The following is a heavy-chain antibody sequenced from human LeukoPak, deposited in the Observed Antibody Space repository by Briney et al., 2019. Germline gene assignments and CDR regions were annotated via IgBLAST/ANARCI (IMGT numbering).Heavy chain of an antibody. CDR3: ARVRRSSLYYFDY. J-gene: IGHJ4*02. CDR1: GYTFTGYY. Sequence: ASVKVSCKASGYTFTGYYMHWVRQAPGQGLEWMGRINPNSGGTNYAQKFQGRVTMTRDTSISTAYMELNRLRSDDTAVYYCARVRRSSLYYFDYWGQGTLVTVSS. CDR2: INPNSGGT. V-gene: IGHV1-2*06.